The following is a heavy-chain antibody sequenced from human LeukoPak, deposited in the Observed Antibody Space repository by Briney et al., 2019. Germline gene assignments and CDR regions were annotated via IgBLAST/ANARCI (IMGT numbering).Heavy chain of an antibody. Sequence: PSETLSLTCTVSGYSFSNGYYWGWIRQPPGKGLEWVGSIYHRGSTYYNPSLRSRVTISLDRSKKKFSLKLTSVTAADTAVYFCARGAEYYAIWRGYAGYSDYWGQGISVTVS. V-gene: IGHV4-38-2*02. J-gene: IGHJ4*02. CDR3: ARGAEYYAIWRGYAGYSDY. D-gene: IGHD3-3*01. CDR1: GYSFSNGYY. CDR2: IYHRGST.